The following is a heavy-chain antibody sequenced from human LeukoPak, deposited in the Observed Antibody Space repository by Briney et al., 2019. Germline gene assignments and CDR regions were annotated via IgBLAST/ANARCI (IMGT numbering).Heavy chain of an antibody. J-gene: IGHJ4*02. CDR2: ISPSGDIL. V-gene: IGHV3-23*01. Sequence: PGGSLRLSCAASGFTFSRHGMNLVRQAPGKGLEWVSGISPSGDILYYADSVKGQFTISRDNFKNTVYLQMNSLRAEDTAVYHCAHGAMYQLDYWGQGTLVTVSS. CDR3: AHGAMYQLDY. CDR1: GFTFSRHG. D-gene: IGHD2-2*01.